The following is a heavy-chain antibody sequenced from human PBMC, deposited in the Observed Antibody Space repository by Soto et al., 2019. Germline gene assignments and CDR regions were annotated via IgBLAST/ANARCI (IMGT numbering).Heavy chain of an antibody. J-gene: IGHJ3*02. V-gene: IGHV3-21*01. D-gene: IGHD3-22*01. CDR2: IGSRTSDI. Sequence: PGGSLRLSCAASGFTLSRHTMNWVRQAPGKGLEWVSFIGSRTSDIYYADSVKGRFTISRDNAKNSLYLDLTRLRAEDTAVYFCVRDYYDTSGYPNTIDMWGQGTMVTVSS. CDR3: VRDYYDTSGYPNTIDM. CDR1: GFTLSRHT.